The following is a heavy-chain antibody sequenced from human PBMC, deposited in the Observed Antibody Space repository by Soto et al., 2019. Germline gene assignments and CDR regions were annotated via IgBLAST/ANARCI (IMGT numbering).Heavy chain of an antibody. Sequence: SLRLSCAASGFAFSSHAMGWLRQAPGTGPEWVAFVDGSGGDTSYADSVKGRFIVSRDNSDNSLFLHTNSLRPEDTGRYFCAKEIFAAAYAATSAFDLWGQGNLVTVSS. J-gene: IGHJ4*02. CDR3: AKEIFAAAYAATSAFDL. CDR2: VDGSGGDT. CDR1: GFAFSSHA. V-gene: IGHV3-23*01. D-gene: IGHD2-8*01.